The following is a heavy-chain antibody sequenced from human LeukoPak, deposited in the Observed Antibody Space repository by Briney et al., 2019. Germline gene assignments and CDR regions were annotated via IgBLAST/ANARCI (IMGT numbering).Heavy chain of an antibody. Sequence: GASVKVSCKASGYTFTSYGISWVRQAPGQGLECMGWISAYNGNTNYAQKLQGRVTMTTDTSTSTAYMELRSLRSDDTAVYYCARVRGRWLQLIYYFDYWGQGTLVTVSS. CDR2: ISAYNGNT. D-gene: IGHD5-24*01. CDR3: ARVRGRWLQLIYYFDY. CDR1: GYTFTSYG. V-gene: IGHV1-18*01. J-gene: IGHJ4*02.